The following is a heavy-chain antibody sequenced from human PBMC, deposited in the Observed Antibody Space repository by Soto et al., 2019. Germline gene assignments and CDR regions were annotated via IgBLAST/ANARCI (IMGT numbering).Heavy chain of an antibody. D-gene: IGHD6-19*01. CDR3: ARVRGGWRSQANFDY. V-gene: IGHV1-18*01. CDR1: GYSFSGYG. CDR2: ISAYNGNT. J-gene: IGHJ4*02. Sequence: QVQLVQSGAEVKKPGASVKVSCKASGYSFSGYGITWVRQAPGQGLEWMGWISAYNGNTNYAQKFQGRVTMTTDTSTTTPYMRLRSLRSDDTAVYYSARVRGGWRSQANFDYWGQGTLVTVSS.